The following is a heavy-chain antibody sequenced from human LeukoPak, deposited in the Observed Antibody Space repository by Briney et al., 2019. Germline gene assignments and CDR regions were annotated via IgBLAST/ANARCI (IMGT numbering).Heavy chain of an antibody. J-gene: IGHJ4*02. CDR2: ISSNGGST. V-gene: IGHV3-64D*06. D-gene: IGHD6-13*01. CDR1: GFTFSSYV. CDR3: VKDPYSSSWYYFDY. Sequence: GGSLRLSCSAPGFTFSSYVMHWVRQAPGKGLEYVSAISSNGGSTYYADSVKGRFTISRDNSKNTLYLQMSSLRAEDTAVYYCVKDPYSSSWYYFDYWGQGTLVTVSS.